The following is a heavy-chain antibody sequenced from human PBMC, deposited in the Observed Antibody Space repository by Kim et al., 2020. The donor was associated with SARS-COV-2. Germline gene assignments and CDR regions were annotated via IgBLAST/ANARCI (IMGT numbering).Heavy chain of an antibody. CDR3: QPAEVNPFANYYGVDD. CDR2: VRSEAYGGTI. CDR1: GFTFGNYA. D-gene: IGHD3-10*01. Sequence: GGSLRLSCTASGFTFGNYAMSWVRQAPGRGLEWVGLVRSEAYGGTIEYAASVKGRFIISRDASKSIVYLHMNSLKTEDTAVYYCQPAEVNPFANYYGVDDWGQGITVTVSS. V-gene: IGHV3-49*04. J-gene: IGHJ6*02.